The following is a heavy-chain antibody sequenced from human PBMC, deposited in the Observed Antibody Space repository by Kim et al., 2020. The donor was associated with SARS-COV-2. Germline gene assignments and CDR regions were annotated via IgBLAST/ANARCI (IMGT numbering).Heavy chain of an antibody. D-gene: IGHD5-12*01. CDR3: AKGVAWQTTASQDYFDF. J-gene: IGHJ4*02. CDR2: VSVIVAKT. CDR1: GFTFSTYA. Sequence: GGSLRLSCAASGFTFSTYAMSWVRQAPGKGLEWVSSVSVIVAKTYYADSVKGRFTISRDNSKNTLYLQMNRLGVDDTAIYYCAKGVAWQTTASQDYFDFWGQGILVTVSS. V-gene: IGHV3-23*01.